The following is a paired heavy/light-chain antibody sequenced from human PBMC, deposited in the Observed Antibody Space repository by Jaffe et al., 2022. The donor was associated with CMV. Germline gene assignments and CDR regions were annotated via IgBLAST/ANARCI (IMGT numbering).Heavy chain of an antibody. J-gene: IGHJ4*02. Sequence: QVQLQESGPGLVKPSETLSLTCTVSGGSISSYYWSWIRQPAGKGLEWIGRIYTSGSTNYNPSLKSRVTMSVDTSKNQFSLKLSSVTAADTAVYYCARAVAGQKGGRYYFDYWGQGTLVTVSS. CDR2: IYTSGST. CDR3: ARAVAGQKGGRYYFDY. D-gene: IGHD6-19*01. CDR1: GGSISSYY. V-gene: IGHV4-4*07.
Light chain of an antibody. J-gene: IGKJ2*01. CDR1: QDISNY. CDR3: QQYDNLPPWYT. V-gene: IGKV1-33*01. Sequence: DIQMTQSPSSLSASVGDRVTITCQASQDISNYLNWYQQKPGKAPKLLIYDASNLETGVPSRFSGSGSGTDFTFTISSLQPEDIATYYCQQYDNLPPWYTFGQGTKLEIK. CDR2: DAS.